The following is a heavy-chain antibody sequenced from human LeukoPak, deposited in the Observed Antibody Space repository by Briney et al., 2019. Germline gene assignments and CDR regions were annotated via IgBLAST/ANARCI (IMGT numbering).Heavy chain of an antibody. CDR3: ARELGGYSYGLIDY. J-gene: IGHJ4*02. Sequence: PGGSLRLSCAASGFTFSSYSMNWVRQAPGKGLEWVSSISSSSSYIYYADSVKGRFTISRDNAKNSLYLQMNSLRAEDTAVYYCARELGGYSYGLIDYWGQGTLVTVSS. CDR1: GFTFSSYS. D-gene: IGHD5-18*01. V-gene: IGHV3-21*01. CDR2: ISSSSSYI.